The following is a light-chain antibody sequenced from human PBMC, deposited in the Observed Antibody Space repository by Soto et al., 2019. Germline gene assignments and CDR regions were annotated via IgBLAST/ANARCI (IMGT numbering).Light chain of an antibody. CDR3: QQYGSSTGT. CDR2: DAS. CDR1: QSLNTR. Sequence: DIQLTQSPSTLSASVGDRVTLTCRASQSLNTRLAWYQQRPGKAPKLLIYDASTLESGVPSRFSGSGSGTEFTLTISSLQPDDFAVYYCQQYGSSTGTFGQGTKVDI. J-gene: IGKJ1*01. V-gene: IGKV1-5*01.